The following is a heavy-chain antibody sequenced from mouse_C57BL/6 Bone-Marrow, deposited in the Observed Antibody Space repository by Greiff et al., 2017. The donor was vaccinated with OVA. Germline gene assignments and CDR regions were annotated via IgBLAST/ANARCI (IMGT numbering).Heavy chain of an antibody. Sequence: QVQLQQSGAELARPGASVKLSCKASGYTFTSYGISWVKQRTGQGLEWIGEIYPRSGNTYYNEKFKGKATLTADKSSSTAYMELRSLTSEDSAVYFCARGGFITTVVARSDYWGQGTTLTVSS. J-gene: IGHJ2*01. V-gene: IGHV1-81*01. CDR2: IYPRSGNT. CDR1: GYTFTSYG. CDR3: ARGGFITTVVARSDY. D-gene: IGHD1-1*01.